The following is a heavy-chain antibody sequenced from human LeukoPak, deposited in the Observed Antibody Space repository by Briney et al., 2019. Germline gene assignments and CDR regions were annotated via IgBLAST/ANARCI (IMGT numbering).Heavy chain of an antibody. CDR2: TYYRSKWYR. CDR3: VRGATYSSGWAVDY. CDR1: GDSVSSNSVA. V-gene: IGHV6-1*01. D-gene: IGHD6-19*01. J-gene: IGHJ4*02. Sequence: PSQTLSLTCAISGDSVSSNSVAWNWIRQSPSGGLEWLGRTYYRSKWYRDYAVFVKSRITINPDTSKNQFSLQLNSVTPEDTAFYYCVRGATYSSGWAVDYWGQGTLVTVSS.